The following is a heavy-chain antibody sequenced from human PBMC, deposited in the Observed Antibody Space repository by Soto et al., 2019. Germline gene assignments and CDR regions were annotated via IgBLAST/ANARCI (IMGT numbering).Heavy chain of an antibody. CDR3: AKEIVAGAYVETSAFDF. Sequence: EVQLLESGXXXVQXXXXXXLXCXXXXXXXXSYAXXXVRQAPGTGLEWVSVIDGSGGDRSLADSVKGRFTISRDNSKNTLYLQMDRLRVEDTARYFCAKEIVAGAYVETSAFDFWGQGTLVTVSS. CDR2: IDGSGGDR. D-gene: IGHD3-22*01. CDR1: XXXXXSYA. V-gene: IGHV3-23*01. J-gene: IGHJ4*02.